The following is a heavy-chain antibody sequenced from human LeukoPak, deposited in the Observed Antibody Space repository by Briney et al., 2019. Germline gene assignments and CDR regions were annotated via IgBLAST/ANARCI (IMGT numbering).Heavy chain of an antibody. CDR2: IYYSGNT. CDR1: GGSISSGAYY. Sequence: SSETLSLTCTVSGGSISSGAYYWSWIRQHPGKGLEWIGYIYYSGNTYYNPSLKSRVTISVDTSKNQFSLKLSSVTAADTAVYYCARVGVQVRPYDSNPLDFDYWGQGTLVTVSS. V-gene: IGHV4-31*03. J-gene: IGHJ4*02. D-gene: IGHD3-22*01. CDR3: ARVGVQVRPYDSNPLDFDY.